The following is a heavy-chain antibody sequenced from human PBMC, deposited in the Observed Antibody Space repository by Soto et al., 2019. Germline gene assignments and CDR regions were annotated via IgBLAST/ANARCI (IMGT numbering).Heavy chain of an antibody. CDR3: AADRAPYSNYVFDY. CDR1: GFTFTSSA. CDR2: IVVGSGNT. Sequence: SVKVSCKASGFTFTSSAVQWVRQARGQRLEWIGWIVVGSGNTNYAQKFQERVTITRDMSTSTAYMELSSLRSEDTAVYYCAADRAPYSNYVFDYWGQGTLVIVSS. V-gene: IGHV1-58*01. J-gene: IGHJ4*02. D-gene: IGHD4-4*01.